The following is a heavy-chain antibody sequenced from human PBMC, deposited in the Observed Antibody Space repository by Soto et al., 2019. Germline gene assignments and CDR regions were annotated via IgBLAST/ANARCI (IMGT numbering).Heavy chain of an antibody. CDR3: AMSANRNSLYGVDV. J-gene: IGHJ6*02. CDR2: INHRGSS. Sequence: PSETLSLTCAVNGGSLSGYYWSWIRQSPGKGLEWIGEINHRGSSDYNPSLKSRVTLSIDASMNHVTLELTSVTAADTAVYYCAMSANRNSLYGVDVWGQGTAVTVYS. CDR1: GGSLSGYY. V-gene: IGHV4-34*01. D-gene: IGHD1-7*01.